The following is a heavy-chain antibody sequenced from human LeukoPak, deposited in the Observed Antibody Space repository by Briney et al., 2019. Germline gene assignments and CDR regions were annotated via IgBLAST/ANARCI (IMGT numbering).Heavy chain of an antibody. J-gene: IGHJ4*02. CDR1: GGTFSSYA. D-gene: IGHD2-15*01. CDR3: ARLVAVVSSYSDY. Sequence: ASVKVSCKASGGTFSSYAISWVRQAPGQGLEWMGWISAYNGNTNYAQKLQGRVTMTTDTSTSTAYMELRSLRSDDTAVYYCARLVAVVSSYSDYWGQGTLVTVSS. V-gene: IGHV1-18*01. CDR2: ISAYNGNT.